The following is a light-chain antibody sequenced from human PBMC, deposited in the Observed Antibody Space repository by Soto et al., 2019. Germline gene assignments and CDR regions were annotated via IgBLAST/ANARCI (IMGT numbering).Light chain of an antibody. CDR1: SSNIGAGYD. V-gene: IGLV1-40*01. CDR2: GNN. Sequence: QSVLTQPPSVSGAPGQRVTISRTGSSSNIGAGYDVHWYQQLPGTAPKLLIYGNNNRPSGVPDRFSASKSGTSASLAITGLQAEDEADYYCQSFDSSLSGLFGGGTKLTVL. J-gene: IGLJ3*02. CDR3: QSFDSSLSGL.